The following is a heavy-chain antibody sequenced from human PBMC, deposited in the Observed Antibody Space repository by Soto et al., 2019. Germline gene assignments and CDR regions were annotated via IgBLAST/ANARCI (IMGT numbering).Heavy chain of an antibody. CDR1: GYTFTSYA. J-gene: IGHJ3*02. V-gene: IGHV1-8*02. CDR2: MNANSGNT. CDR3: ARGNFDWLFDDAFDI. D-gene: IGHD3-9*01. Sequence: ASVKVSCKASGYTFTSYAMHWVRQAPGQRLEWMGWMNANSGNTEYAQKFQGRVTMTRNTSISTAYMELSSLRSEDTAVYYCARGNFDWLFDDAFDIWGQGTMVTVSS.